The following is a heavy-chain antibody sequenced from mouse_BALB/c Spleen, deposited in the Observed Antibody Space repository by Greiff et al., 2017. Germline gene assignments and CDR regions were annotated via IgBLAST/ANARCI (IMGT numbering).Heavy chain of an antibody. Sequence: ESGPGLVKPSQSLSLTCSVTGYSITSGYYWNWIRQFPGNKLEWMGYISYDGSNNYNPSLKNRISITRDTSKNQFFLKLNSVTTEDTATYYCARVGGYDDWYFDVWGAGTTVTVSS. J-gene: IGHJ1*01. CDR2: ISYDGSN. D-gene: IGHD2-2*01. CDR3: ARVGGYDDWYFDV. CDR1: GYSITSGYY. V-gene: IGHV3-6*02.